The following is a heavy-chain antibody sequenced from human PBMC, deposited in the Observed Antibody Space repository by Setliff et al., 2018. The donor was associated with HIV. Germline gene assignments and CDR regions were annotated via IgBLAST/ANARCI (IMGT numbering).Heavy chain of an antibody. CDR3: ARKGKYYYDSSGYSN. CDR1: GSSISDYH. V-gene: IGHV4-4*09. D-gene: IGHD3-22*01. Sequence: PSETLSLTCTVSGSSISDYHWTWIRQSPGKGLEWIGFLYPNGTSKYNPSLTSRVALSVDTSKNQFSLKLSSVTAADTAVYYCARKGKYYYDSSGYSNWGQGTLVTVSS. J-gene: IGHJ4*02. CDR2: LYPNGTS.